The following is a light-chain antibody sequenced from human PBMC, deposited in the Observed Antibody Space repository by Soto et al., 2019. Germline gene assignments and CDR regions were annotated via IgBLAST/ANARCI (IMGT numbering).Light chain of an antibody. CDR3: QHYDSLPIT. CDR2: GAS. J-gene: IGKJ5*01. Sequence: IVLTQSPGTLSLSPVERSTLSCSSSQSVSSSYLAWYQQKPGQAPRLLIYGASSRATGIPDRFSGSGSGTDFTLTISRLEPEDFAVFYCQHYDSLPITFGQGTRLEI. V-gene: IGKV3-20*01. CDR1: QSVSSSY.